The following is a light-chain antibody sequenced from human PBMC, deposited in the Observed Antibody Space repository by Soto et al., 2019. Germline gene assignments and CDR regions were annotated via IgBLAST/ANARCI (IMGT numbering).Light chain of an antibody. CDR3: QHYGSALP. CDR1: QSVSSSY. V-gene: IGKV3-20*01. Sequence: EMVLTQSTGTLSLSPGERATLSCRASQSVSSSYLAWYQQKPGQAPRLLIYGASSRATGIPDRFSGSGSGTDFTLTISRLEPEDFAVYYCQHYGSALPFGGGTKVEIK. CDR2: GAS. J-gene: IGKJ4*01.